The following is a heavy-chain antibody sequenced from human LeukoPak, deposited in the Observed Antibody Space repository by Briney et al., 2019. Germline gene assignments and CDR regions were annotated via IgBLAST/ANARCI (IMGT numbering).Heavy chain of an antibody. CDR1: GFTFSSYA. D-gene: IGHD6-19*01. V-gene: IGHV3-23*01. J-gene: IGHJ6*03. Sequence: GGSLRLSCAASGFTFSSYAMSWVRQAPGKGLEWVSAISGSGGSTYYADSVKGRFTISRDNSKDTLYLQMNSLRAEDTAVYYCAKCSGWFVRGKDYYYYYMDVWGKGTTVTVSS. CDR3: AKCSGWFVRGKDYYYYYMDV. CDR2: ISGSGGST.